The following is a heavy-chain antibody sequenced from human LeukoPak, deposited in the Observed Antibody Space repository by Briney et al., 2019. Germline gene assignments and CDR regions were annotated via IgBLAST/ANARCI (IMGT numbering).Heavy chain of an antibody. CDR2: INSDGSST. CDR3: AREDGSSWGYYFDY. V-gene: IGHV3-74*01. CDR1: GFTFSSYW. Sequence: GGSLRLSCAASGFTFSSYWMHWVRQAPGKGLVWVSRINSDGSSTSYADSVKGRFTISRDNAKNTLYLQMNSLRAEDTAVYYCAREDGSSWGYYFDYWGQGNLVTVSS. D-gene: IGHD6-13*01. J-gene: IGHJ4*02.